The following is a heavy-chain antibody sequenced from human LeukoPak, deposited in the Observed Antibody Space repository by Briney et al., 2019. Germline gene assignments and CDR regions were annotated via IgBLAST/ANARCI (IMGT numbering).Heavy chain of an antibody. Sequence: GGSLRLSCAASGFTFDKSWMSWVRQAPGKGLEWVANINHEGGDIQYVYSVKGRFTISRDNAKDSVYLQMNSLRAEDTAVYHCATYINWVAGDVWGQGTTVTVSS. D-gene: IGHD1-1*01. J-gene: IGHJ6*02. CDR1: GFTFDKSW. V-gene: IGHV3-7*01. CDR2: INHEGGDI. CDR3: ATYINWVAGDV.